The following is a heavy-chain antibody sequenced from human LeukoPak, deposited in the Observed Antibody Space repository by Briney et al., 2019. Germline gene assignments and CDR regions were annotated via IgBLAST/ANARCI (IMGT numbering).Heavy chain of an antibody. Sequence: PSVNVSCKPSGGTFSSYAISWVRQAPGQGLEWMGGILPIFRTTNYAQKFEGRVTITTDQSTRTAYMELSSLRSEDTAVYYCARDPEYYYDSSGPGAFDIWGQGTLVTVSS. J-gene: IGHJ1*01. D-gene: IGHD3-22*01. V-gene: IGHV1-69*05. CDR1: GGTFSSYA. CDR2: ILPIFRTT. CDR3: ARDPEYYYDSSGPGAFDI.